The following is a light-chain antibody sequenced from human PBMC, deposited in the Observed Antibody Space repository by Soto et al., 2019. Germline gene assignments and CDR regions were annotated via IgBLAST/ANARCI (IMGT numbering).Light chain of an antibody. V-gene: IGLV1-44*01. J-gene: IGLJ2*01. CDR3: AAWDDSLNGVV. CDR1: SSNIGSHT. Sequence: QSVLTQPPSASGTPGQTIAISCSGGSSNIGSHTVNWYQQLPGTAPRLLIYSNTQRPSGVPDRFSGSKSGTSASLAISGLQYEYEGDYYCAAWDDSLNGVVFGGGTQLTVL. CDR2: SNT.